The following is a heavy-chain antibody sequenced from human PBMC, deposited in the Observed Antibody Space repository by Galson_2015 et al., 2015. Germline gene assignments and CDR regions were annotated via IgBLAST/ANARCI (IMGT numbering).Heavy chain of an antibody. J-gene: IGHJ1*01. CDR1: GFTFSSYA. D-gene: IGHD2-2*03. Sequence: SLRLSCAASGFTFSSYAMHWVRQAPGKGLEWVAVISYDGSNKYYADSVKGRFTISRDNSKNTLYLQMNSLRAEDTAVYYCARDSGYCSSTSCYVAEYFQHWGQGTLVTVSS. CDR3: ARDSGYCSSTSCYVAEYFQH. V-gene: IGHV3-30*01. CDR2: ISYDGSNK.